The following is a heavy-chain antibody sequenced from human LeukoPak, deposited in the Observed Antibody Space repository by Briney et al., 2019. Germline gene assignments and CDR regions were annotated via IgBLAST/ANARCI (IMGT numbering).Heavy chain of an antibody. CDR1: GFTFSSYA. J-gene: IGHJ4*02. CDR2: ISSNGGST. D-gene: IGHD1-26*01. Sequence: PGGSLRLSCTASGFTFSSYAMHWVRQAPGKGLEYVSAISSNGGSTYYANSVKGRFTISRDNSKNTLYLQMGSLRAEDMAVYYCARDPGGSYYQLDYFDYWGQGTLVTVSS. CDR3: ARDPGGSYYQLDYFDY. V-gene: IGHV3-64*01.